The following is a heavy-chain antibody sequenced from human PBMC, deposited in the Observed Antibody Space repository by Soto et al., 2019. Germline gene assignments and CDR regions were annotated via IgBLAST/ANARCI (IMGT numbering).Heavy chain of an antibody. V-gene: IGHV6-1*01. CDR2: TYYRSKWYN. J-gene: IGHJ6*02. Sequence: PSQTLSLTCAISGDSVSSSSAAWNWIRQSPARGLEGRGRTYYRSKWYNDYAVSVKSRITINPDTSKNQFSLQLNSVTPEDTAVYYCGRDLRRGYCSSTSCPTWNYYGMDVWGQGTTVTVSS. CDR1: GDSVSSSSAA. CDR3: GRDLRRGYCSSTSCPTWNYYGMDV. D-gene: IGHD2-2*01.